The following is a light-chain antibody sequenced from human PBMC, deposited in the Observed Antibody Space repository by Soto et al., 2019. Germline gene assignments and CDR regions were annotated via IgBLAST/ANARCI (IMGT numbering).Light chain of an antibody. V-gene: IGKV2-28*01. CDR2: LGS. CDR3: MQALETPLT. CDR1: QSLLHSSGYNY. Sequence: DIVMTQSPLSLPVTPGEPASISCRSSQSLLHSSGYNYVDWYLQKPGQSPQLLIHLGSTRASGVPDRFSGSGSRTDFILKISRVEAEDVGVYYCMQALETPLTFGGGTRVDIK. J-gene: IGKJ4*01.